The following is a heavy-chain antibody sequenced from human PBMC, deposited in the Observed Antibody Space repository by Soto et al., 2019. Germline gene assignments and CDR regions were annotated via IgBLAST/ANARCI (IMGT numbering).Heavy chain of an antibody. Sequence: GGSLRLSCAASGFTFSSYGMHWVRQAPGKGLEWVAVIWYDGSNKYYADSVKGRFTISRDNSKNTLYLQMNSLRAEDTAVYYCASTPVDDGKEDAFDIWGQGTMVTVS. CDR1: GFTFSSYG. D-gene: IGHD5-12*01. J-gene: IGHJ3*02. V-gene: IGHV3-33*01. CDR2: IWYDGSNK. CDR3: ASTPVDDGKEDAFDI.